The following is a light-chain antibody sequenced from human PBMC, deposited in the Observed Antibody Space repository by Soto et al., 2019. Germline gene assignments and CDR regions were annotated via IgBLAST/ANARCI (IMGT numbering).Light chain of an antibody. Sequence: QSVLTQPPSASGTPGQRVTISCSESSSSIGSNYIYWYQQLPGTAPKLLIYRDSQRPSGVPDRFSGSKSGTSASLAISGLRSEDEADYYCSSYAGNNNYVFGSATKLTVL. J-gene: IGLJ1*01. V-gene: IGLV1-47*01. CDR3: SSYAGNNNYV. CDR2: RDS. CDR1: SSSIGSNY.